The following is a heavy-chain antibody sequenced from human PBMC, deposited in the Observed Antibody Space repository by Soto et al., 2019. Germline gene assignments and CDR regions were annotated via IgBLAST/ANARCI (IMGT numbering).Heavy chain of an antibody. CDR2: INHSGRV. V-gene: IGHV4-34*01. D-gene: IGHD3-22*01. Sequence: PSETLSLTCAVYGGYFSGHSWTWIRQSPGKGLEWIGDINHSGRVNYSPSLKSRVTISLNTSKNQFSLTLSAVTAADTAMYYCSTSAYDTNGYYRFDPWGQGTLVTVS. CDR3: STSAYDTNGYYRFDP. J-gene: IGHJ5*01. CDR1: GGYFSGHS.